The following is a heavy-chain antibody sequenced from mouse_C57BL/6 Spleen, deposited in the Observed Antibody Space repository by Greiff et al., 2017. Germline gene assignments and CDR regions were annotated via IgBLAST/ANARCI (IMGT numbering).Heavy chain of an antibody. CDR3: ARSVTYYSNWGLDY. J-gene: IGHJ2*01. CDR2: IDPNSGGT. CDR1: GYTFTSYW. D-gene: IGHD2-5*01. Sequence: VQLQQSGAELVKPGASVTLSCKASGYTFTSYWMHWVKQRPGRGLEWIGRIDPNSGGTKYNEQFKSKATLTVDKPSSTAYMQLSSLTSEDSAVYYCARSVTYYSNWGLDYWGQGTTLTVSS. V-gene: IGHV1-72*01.